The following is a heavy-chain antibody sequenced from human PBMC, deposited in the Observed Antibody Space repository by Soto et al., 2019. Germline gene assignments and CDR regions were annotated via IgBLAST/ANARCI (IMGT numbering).Heavy chain of an antibody. J-gene: IGHJ4*02. CDR3: VRYGVAATY. D-gene: IGHD3-10*01. V-gene: IGHV1-8*01. CDR1: GYTFTTYN. CDR2: MNPNSGNT. Sequence: GASVKVSCKASGYTFTTYNINWVRQATGQGLELMGWMNPNSGNTGYAQKFQDRITLTRDTSITTAYMELSSLRSDDTAVYFCVRYGVAATYWGQGTQVTVYS.